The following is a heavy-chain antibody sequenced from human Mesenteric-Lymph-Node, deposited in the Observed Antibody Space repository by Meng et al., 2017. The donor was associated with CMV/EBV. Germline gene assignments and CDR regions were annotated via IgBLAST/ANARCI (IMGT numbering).Heavy chain of an antibody. CDR2: ISGSGSTT. J-gene: IGHJ5*02. CDR1: GFTFRSYA. Sequence: GESLKISCAASGFTFRSYARSWVRQAPGKGLDWVAGISGSGSTTKYAASVEGRFTISRDNSKDTLFLQMNSLRVEDTALYYCAKDMWEYQLPDGSWGQRTLVTVSS. D-gene: IGHD2-2*01. CDR3: AKDMWEYQLPDGS. V-gene: IGHV3-23*01.